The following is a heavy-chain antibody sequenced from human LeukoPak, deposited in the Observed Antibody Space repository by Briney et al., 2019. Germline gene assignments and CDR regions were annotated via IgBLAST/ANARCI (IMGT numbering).Heavy chain of an antibody. CDR3: ARIGRQHPPGYYYGMDV. V-gene: IGHV1-69*13. J-gene: IGHJ6*02. Sequence: SVKVSCKASGGTFSSYAISWVRQAPGQGLEWMGGIIPISGTANYAQKFQGRVTITADESTSTAYMELSSLRSEDTAVYYCARIGRQHPPGYYYGMDVWGQGTTVTVSS. D-gene: IGHD6-13*01. CDR2: IIPISGTA. CDR1: GGTFSSYA.